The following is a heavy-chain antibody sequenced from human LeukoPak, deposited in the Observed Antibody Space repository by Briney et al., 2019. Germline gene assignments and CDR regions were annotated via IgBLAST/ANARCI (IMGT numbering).Heavy chain of an antibody. CDR2: ITYDGGNK. D-gene: IGHD6-13*01. V-gene: IGHV3-30*18. CDR3: AKDRGSSSSAYGMDV. J-gene: IGHJ6*02. CDR1: GFTFSSYG. Sequence: PGRSLRLSCAASGFTFSSYGMHWVRQAPGKGLEWVAVITYDGGNKYHADSVKGRFTISRDNSKNTRYLQMNSLRAEDTAVYYCAKDRGSSSSAYGMDVWGQGTTVTVSS.